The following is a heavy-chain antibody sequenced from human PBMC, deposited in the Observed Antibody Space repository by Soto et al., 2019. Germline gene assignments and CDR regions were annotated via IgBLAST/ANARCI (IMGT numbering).Heavy chain of an antibody. CDR2: INPNNGDT. CDR3: ARALSMAQYYYYMDV. V-gene: IGHV1-2*02. Sequence: ASVTGSCKASGYTFTGDYMHWVRQAPGQGLEWMGWINPNNGDTNYAERFQGRLTMTTDTSAPSAYMELRTVSSDDRAFYFCARALSMAQYYYYMDVWGKGTTVTVSS. J-gene: IGHJ6*03. CDR1: GYTFTGDY.